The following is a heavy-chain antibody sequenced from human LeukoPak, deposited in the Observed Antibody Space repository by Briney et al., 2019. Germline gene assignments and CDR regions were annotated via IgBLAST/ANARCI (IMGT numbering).Heavy chain of an antibody. CDR3: TRHDGSSSSY. D-gene: IGHD6-6*01. J-gene: IGHJ4*03. CDR2: IKISGST. CDR1: GFSISGYH. Sequence: PSETLSLTCSVSGFSISGYHWSWIRQPPGKGLVWIGYIKISGSTDYNPSLMSRVSTSDNTSKNHISLKLRSVTASDTAVYYCTRHDGSSSSYWGPGTLLTVSA. V-gene: IGHV4-4*09.